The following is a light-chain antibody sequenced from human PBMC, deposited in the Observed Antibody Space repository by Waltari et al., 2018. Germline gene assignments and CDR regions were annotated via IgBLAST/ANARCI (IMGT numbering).Light chain of an antibody. CDR1: QSVSRA. Sequence: EIVLTQSPGTLSLSPGERATLACRASQSVSRALAWYQQNPGQAPRLLIYGASNRATCIPDRFSGSGSGTDFSLIISRLEPEDFAVYYCQHYVSIPVTFGQGTKVEIK. J-gene: IGKJ1*01. V-gene: IGKV3-20*01. CDR3: QHYVSIPVT. CDR2: GAS.